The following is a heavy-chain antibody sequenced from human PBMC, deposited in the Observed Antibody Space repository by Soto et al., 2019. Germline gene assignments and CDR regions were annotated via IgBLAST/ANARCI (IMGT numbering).Heavy chain of an antibody. CDR3: ATGRGRDGYNHFDN. J-gene: IGHJ4*02. D-gene: IGHD2-21*01. CDR2: IIPIFGTA. V-gene: IGHV1-69*13. CDR1: GGTFSSYA. Sequence: SVKVSCKASGGTFSSYASSWVRQAPGQGLEWMGGIIPIFGTANYAQKFQGRVTITADESTNTVYMELSSLRSEDTAVYYCATGRGRDGYNHFDNWGQGTLVNVSS.